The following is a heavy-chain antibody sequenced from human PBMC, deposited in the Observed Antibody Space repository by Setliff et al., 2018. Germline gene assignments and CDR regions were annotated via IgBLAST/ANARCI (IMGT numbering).Heavy chain of an antibody. CDR2: INHSGST. V-gene: IGHV4-34*03. Sequence: PSETLSLTCGASGGSFSDYYWSWIRQTPGKGLEWIGEINHSGSTKCNPSLKSRVTLSVDTPKNQFSLELTSVTAADAAIYFCTVRDFNCTDGRCAYFFDPWGQGALVTVSS. CDR1: GGSFSDYY. D-gene: IGHD2-8*02. CDR3: TVRDFNCTDGRCAYFFDP. J-gene: IGHJ1*01.